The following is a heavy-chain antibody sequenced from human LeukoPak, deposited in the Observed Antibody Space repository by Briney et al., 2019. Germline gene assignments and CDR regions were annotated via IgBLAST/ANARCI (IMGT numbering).Heavy chain of an antibody. CDR1: GYTFTSYY. J-gene: IGHJ2*01. CDR2: INPSGGST. D-gene: IGHD3-3*01. V-gene: IGHV1-46*01. CDR3: AKRSLSGTWYFDL. Sequence: ASVKVSCKASGYTFTSYYMHWVRQAPGQGLEWMGIINPSGGSTSYAQKFQGRVTMTRDTSTSTVYMELSSLRAEDTAVYYCAKRSLSGTWYFDLWGRGTLVIVSS.